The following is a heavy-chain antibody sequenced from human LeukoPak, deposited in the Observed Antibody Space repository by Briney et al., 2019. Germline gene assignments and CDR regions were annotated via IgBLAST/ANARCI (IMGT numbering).Heavy chain of an antibody. D-gene: IGHD2-21*01. CDR1: GFTFSSYA. J-gene: IGHJ5*02. CDR3: AKDPRGPVVNVGWFDP. V-gene: IGHV3-23*01. CDR2: ISGSGGST. Sequence: PGGSLRLSCAASGFTFSSYAMSWVRQAPGKGLEWVSAISGSGGSTYYADSVKGRFTISRDNSKNTLYLQMNSLRAEDTAVYYCAKDPRGPVVNVGWFDPWGQGTLVTVSS.